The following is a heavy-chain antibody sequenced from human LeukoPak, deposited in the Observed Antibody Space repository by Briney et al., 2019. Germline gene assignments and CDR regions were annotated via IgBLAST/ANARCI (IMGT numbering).Heavy chain of an antibody. CDR1: GFTFSAYV. CDR2: ISNDGNEK. Sequence: PGGSLRLSCAASGFTFSAYVMHWVRQAPGKGLESVAVISNDGNEKYYADSVKGRFSISRDNSKNTLYLQMNSLRTEDTAVYYCVRDGGYTGGWTYGAGDYWGQGNLVTVSS. D-gene: IGHD2-8*02. V-gene: IGHV3-30*04. CDR3: VRDGGYTGGWTYGAGDY. J-gene: IGHJ4*01.